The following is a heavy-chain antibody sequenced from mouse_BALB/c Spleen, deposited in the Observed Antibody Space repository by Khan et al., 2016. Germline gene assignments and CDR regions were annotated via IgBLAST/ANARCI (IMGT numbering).Heavy chain of an antibody. J-gene: IGHJ4*01. CDR1: GFSLFSYG. V-gene: IGHV2-9*02. CDR3: ARAGVYGNYDSMDY. CDR2: IWTGGST. D-gene: IGHD2-10*02. Sequence: VKLLESGPGLVAPSQSLSITCTVSGFSLFSYGVHWVRQPPGKGMEWLGVIWTGGSTNYNSALMSRMSINKDNSKRQIFLNMNSLQTDDTATFYCARAGVYGNYDSMDYWGQGTSVTVSS.